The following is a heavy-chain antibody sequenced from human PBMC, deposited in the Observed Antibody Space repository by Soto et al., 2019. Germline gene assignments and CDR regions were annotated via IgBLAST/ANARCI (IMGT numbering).Heavy chain of an antibody. CDR2: ISGGDGKT. D-gene: IGHD3-3*01. CDR1: GFSFGSYA. J-gene: IGHJ4*02. CDR3: ARWSYLDY. V-gene: IGHV3-23*01. Sequence: GGSLRLSCAASGFSFGSYALSWVRQAPGKGLEWVSTISGGDGKTFYADSVKGRFSISRDTSQSTLYLQMNSLRADDTAMYYCARWSYLDYWGQGTRVTVSS.